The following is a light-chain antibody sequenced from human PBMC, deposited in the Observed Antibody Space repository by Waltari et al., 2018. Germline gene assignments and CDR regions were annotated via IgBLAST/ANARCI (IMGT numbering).Light chain of an antibody. CDR3: QQRSDWLLK. CDR2: DGS. V-gene: IGKV3-11*01. J-gene: IGKJ4*02. Sequence: EIVFTQSPAPLSLSPGERATLSCRASQCVSSYLAWYHQKSGHAPSLPSYDGSNTATGIPARFSGGGSGTDFTLTISSLEPDDFAVYYCQQRSDWLLKFGGGTTVEIK. CDR1: QCVSSY.